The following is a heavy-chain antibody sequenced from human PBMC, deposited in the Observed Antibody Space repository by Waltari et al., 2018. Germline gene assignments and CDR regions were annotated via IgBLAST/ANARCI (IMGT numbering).Heavy chain of an antibody. J-gene: IGHJ5*02. CDR1: GGSISSESYY. D-gene: IGHD3-9*01. CDR3: ARLSYHIVTGYGWFDP. V-gene: IGHV4-39*01. CDR2: ISYSGST. Sequence: QLQLQASGPGLVQPSETLSLTCTVPGGSISSESYYWGWIRQPPGKGLEWIGIISYSGSTYYNPSLKSRVTISVDTSKNQFSLKLSSVTAADTAVYYCARLSYHIVTGYGWFDPWGLGTLVTVSS.